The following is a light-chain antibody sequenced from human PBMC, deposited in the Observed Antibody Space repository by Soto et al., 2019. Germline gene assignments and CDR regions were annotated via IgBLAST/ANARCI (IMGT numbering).Light chain of an antibody. CDR1: QSINNC. CDR2: EVS. CDR3: QQHNSYPIT. Sequence: DIQMTQSPSTLSASVGDRVTITCRASQSINNCLAWHQQKPGKAPKLLIYEVSRLESGVPSRFSGSGSGTEFTLTISSLQPDDFATYYCQQHNSYPITFGPGTKVDIK. J-gene: IGKJ3*01. V-gene: IGKV1-5*03.